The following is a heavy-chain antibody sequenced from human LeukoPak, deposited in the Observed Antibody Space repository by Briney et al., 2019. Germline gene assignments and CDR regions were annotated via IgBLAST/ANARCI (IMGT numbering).Heavy chain of an antibody. D-gene: IGHD4-23*01. CDR2: IASDGSST. V-gene: IGHV3-74*01. J-gene: IGHJ4*02. CDR1: GYRFSPYW. Sequence: PGGSLRLSCAASGYRFSPYWMNWVRQAPGKGLVWVSRIASDGSSTTYADSVKGRFSISRDNAKNTLYLQMNSLRVEDTAVYYCARGRPHGNDYWGQGTLVTVSS. CDR3: ARGRPHGNDY.